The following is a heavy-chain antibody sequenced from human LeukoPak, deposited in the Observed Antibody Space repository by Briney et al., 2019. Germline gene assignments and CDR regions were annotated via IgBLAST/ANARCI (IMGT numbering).Heavy chain of an antibody. CDR3: ARASDSSGYYDY. V-gene: IGHV3-74*01. CDR1: GFTFGSYW. D-gene: IGHD3-22*01. CDR2: INSDGSST. Sequence: PGGSLRLSCAASGFTFGSYWMHWVRHAPGKGLVWVSRINSDGSSTSYADSVKGRFTISRDNAKNTLYLQMNSLRAEDAAVYYCARASDSSGYYDYWGQGTLVTVSS. J-gene: IGHJ4*02.